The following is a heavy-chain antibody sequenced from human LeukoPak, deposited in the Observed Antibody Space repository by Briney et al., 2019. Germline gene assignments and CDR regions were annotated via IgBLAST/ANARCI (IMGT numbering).Heavy chain of an antibody. CDR1: GGSFSGYY. D-gene: IGHD2-15*01. CDR3: ARAPGAALD. V-gene: IGHV4-34*01. CDR2: INHSGST. J-gene: IGHJ4*02. Sequence: SETLSLTCAVYGGSFSGYYWSWIRQPPRKGLEWIGEINHSGSTNYNPSLKSRVTVSLDTSKNQFSLKLSSVTAADTAVYYCARAPGAALDWGQGTLVTVSS.